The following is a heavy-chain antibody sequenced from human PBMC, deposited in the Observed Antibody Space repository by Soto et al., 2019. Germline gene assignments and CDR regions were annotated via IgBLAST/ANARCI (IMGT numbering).Heavy chain of an antibody. V-gene: IGHV3-33*01. Sequence: QVQLVESGGGVVQPGRSLRLSCAASGFTFSSYGMHWVRQAPGKGLEWVAVIWYDGSNKYYADSVKGRFTISRDNSKNTLYLQMNSLRAEDTAVYYSARDPSYAVPDDYWGQGTLVTVSS. CDR1: GFTFSSYG. D-gene: IGHD2-2*01. CDR3: ARDPSYAVPDDY. J-gene: IGHJ4*02. CDR2: IWYDGSNK.